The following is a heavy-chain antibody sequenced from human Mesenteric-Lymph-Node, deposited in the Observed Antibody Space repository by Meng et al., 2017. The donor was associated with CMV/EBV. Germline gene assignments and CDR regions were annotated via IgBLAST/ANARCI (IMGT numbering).Heavy chain of an antibody. CDR3: ARDSSGYFHFDH. V-gene: IGHV4-31*02. D-gene: IGHD3-22*01. CDR1: GGSNSSGGAY. Sequence: TVSGGSNSSGGAYWSWVRQHPGKGLEWIGYIYYSGSTYYNPSLESRLTISVDTSKNQFSLKLSSVTAADTAVYYCARDSSGYFHFDHWGQGTLVTVSS. CDR2: IYYSGST. J-gene: IGHJ4*02.